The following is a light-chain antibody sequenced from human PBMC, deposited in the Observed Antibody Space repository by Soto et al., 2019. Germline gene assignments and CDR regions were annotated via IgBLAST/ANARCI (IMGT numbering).Light chain of an antibody. Sequence: DIQMTQSPSSLSASVGERVTITCQASQAVTTFLNWYQQKPGKAPKLLIYDASNLQTGVPSRFTGSGSGTDFTFTISSLQPEDIATYYCQQYDDLPVTFGPGTKVDIK. CDR2: DAS. J-gene: IGKJ3*01. CDR1: QAVTTF. V-gene: IGKV1-33*01. CDR3: QQYDDLPVT.